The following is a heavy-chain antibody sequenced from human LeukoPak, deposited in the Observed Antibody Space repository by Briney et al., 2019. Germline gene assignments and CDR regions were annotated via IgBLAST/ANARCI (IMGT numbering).Heavy chain of an antibody. Sequence: KPSQTLSLTCAVPGGSISSGGYSWSWIRQPPGKGLEWIGYIYHSGSTYYNPSLKSRVTISVDRSKNQFSLKLSSVTAADTAVYYCARLVAATGNFDYWGQGTLVTVSS. J-gene: IGHJ4*02. V-gene: IGHV4-30-2*01. D-gene: IGHD6-13*01. CDR2: IYHSGST. CDR1: GGSISSGGYS. CDR3: ARLVAATGNFDY.